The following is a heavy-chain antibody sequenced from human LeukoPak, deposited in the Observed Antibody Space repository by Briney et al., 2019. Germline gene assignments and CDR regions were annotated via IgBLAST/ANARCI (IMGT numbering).Heavy chain of an antibody. CDR3: ATSGSYYRVFDY. CDR2: IYYSGST. CDR1: GGSFSGYY. V-gene: IGHV4-39*01. J-gene: IGHJ4*02. Sequence: SETLSLTCAAYGGSFSGYYWGWIRQPPGKGLEWIGSIYYSGSTYYNPSLKSRVTISVDTSKNQFSLKLSSVTAADTAVYYCATSGSYYRVFDYWGQGTLVTVSS. D-gene: IGHD1-26*01.